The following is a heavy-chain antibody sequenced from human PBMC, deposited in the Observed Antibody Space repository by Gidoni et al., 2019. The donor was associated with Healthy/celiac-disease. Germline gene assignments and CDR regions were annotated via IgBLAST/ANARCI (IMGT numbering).Heavy chain of an antibody. D-gene: IGHD4-17*01. CDR2: MNTKSGNT. Sequence: QVQLVQSGAEVKKPGASVKVSCKASGYTFTSYDINWVRQATGQGLEWMGWMNTKSGNTGYAQKFQGRVTMTRNTSISTAYRELSSLRSEDTAVYYCARGPGGYGGHYYYYGMDVWGQGTTVTVSS. CDR3: ARGPGGYGGHYYYYGMDV. CDR1: GYTFTSYD. J-gene: IGHJ6*02. V-gene: IGHV1-8*01.